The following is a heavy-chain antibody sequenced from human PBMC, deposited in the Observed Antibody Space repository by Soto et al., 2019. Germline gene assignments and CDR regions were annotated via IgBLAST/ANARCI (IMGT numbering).Heavy chain of an antibody. J-gene: IGHJ4*02. CDR1: GGSISSGGYY. Sequence: PSETLSLTCTVSGGSISSGGYYWSWIRQHPGKGLEWIGYIYYSGSTYYNPSLKNQVTISVDTSKNQFSLKLSSVTAADTAVYYCASFYYVYVILTGYYEHEPHYFDYWGQGTLVTVSS. V-gene: IGHV4-31*01. CDR2: IYYSGST. CDR3: ASFYYVYVILTGYYEHEPHYFDY. D-gene: IGHD3-9*01.